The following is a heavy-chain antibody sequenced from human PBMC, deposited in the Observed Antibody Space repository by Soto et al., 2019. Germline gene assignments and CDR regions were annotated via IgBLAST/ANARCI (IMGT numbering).Heavy chain of an antibody. Sequence: GXSVKVSCKASGGTFSNHAISWVRQAPGQGLEWVGGIIPMFPTADYSQRFQGRVTITADDSTTTVYMELSGLRSEDTAMYYCARDDATYCGGDCYRYFYYGMDVWGQGTTVTVSS. D-gene: IGHD2-21*02. CDR3: ARDDATYCGGDCYRYFYYGMDV. V-gene: IGHV1-69*01. CDR2: IIPMFPTA. CDR1: GGTFSNHA. J-gene: IGHJ6*02.